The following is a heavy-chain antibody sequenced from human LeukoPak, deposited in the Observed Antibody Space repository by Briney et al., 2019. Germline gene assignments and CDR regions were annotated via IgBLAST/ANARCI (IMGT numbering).Heavy chain of an antibody. CDR3: ANPGRYSSGWVFPPCFDY. V-gene: IGHV3-23*01. D-gene: IGHD6-19*01. J-gene: IGHJ4*02. CDR2: ISGGGGST. CDR1: GFTFSNYA. Sequence: GGSLRLSCAASGFTFSNYAMSWVRQAPGEGLEWVSAISGGGGSTYYADSVKGRFTISRDNSKNTLYLQMNSLRADDTAVYYCANPGRYSSGWVFPPCFDYWGQGTLVTVSS.